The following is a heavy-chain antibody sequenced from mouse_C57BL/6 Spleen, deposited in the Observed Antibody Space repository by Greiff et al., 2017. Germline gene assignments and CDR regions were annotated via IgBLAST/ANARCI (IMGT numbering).Heavy chain of an antibody. CDR3: ARHEDITTGDYYAMDY. J-gene: IGHJ4*01. CDR2: FYPGSGSI. Sequence: VKLQQSGAELVKPGASVKLSCKASGYTFTEYTIHWVKQRSGQGLEWIGWFYPGSGSIKYNEKFKDKATLTAYKSSSTVYMELSRLTSEDSAVYFCARHEDITTGDYYAMDYWGQGTSVTVSS. V-gene: IGHV1-62-2*01. D-gene: IGHD1-1*01. CDR1: GYTFTEYT.